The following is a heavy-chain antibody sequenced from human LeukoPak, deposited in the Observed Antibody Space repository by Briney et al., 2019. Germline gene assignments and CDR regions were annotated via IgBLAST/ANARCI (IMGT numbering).Heavy chain of an antibody. J-gene: IGHJ5*02. CDR1: GGSISSSSYY. Sequence: SSETLSLTCTVSGGSISSSSYYWGWIRQPPGKGLEWIGSIYYSGSTYYNPSLKSRVTISIDTSKSRFSLKLSSVTAADTAVYYCARRPRIAARPGAWFDPWGQGTHVTVSS. V-gene: IGHV4-39*07. CDR3: ARRPRIAARPGAWFDP. CDR2: IYYSGST. D-gene: IGHD6-6*01.